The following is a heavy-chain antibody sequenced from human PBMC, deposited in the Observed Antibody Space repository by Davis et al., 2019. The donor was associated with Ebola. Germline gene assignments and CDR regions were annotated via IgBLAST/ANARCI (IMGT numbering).Heavy chain of an antibody. J-gene: IGHJ6*02. CDR1: GGTFSSYA. CDR3: ARDRWELLSYYYYYGMDV. Sequence: SVKVSCKASGGTFSSYAISWVRQAPGQGLEWMGGIIPIFGTANYAQKFQGRVTITADESTSTAYMELSSLRSEDTAVYYCARDRWELLSYYYYYGMDVWGQGTTVTVSS. CDR2: IIPIFGTA. D-gene: IGHD1-26*01. V-gene: IGHV1-69*13.